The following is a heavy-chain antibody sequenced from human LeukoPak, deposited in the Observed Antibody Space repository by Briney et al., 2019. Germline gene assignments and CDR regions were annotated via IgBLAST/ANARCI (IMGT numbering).Heavy chain of an antibody. V-gene: IGHV4-38-2*01. CDR3: ARASEYSSSPPDY. J-gene: IGHJ4*02. D-gene: IGHD6-6*01. Sequence: KASETLSLTCAVSGYSVSSGYFWGWIRQPPGKGLEWIGSIYHSGSTYYNPSLKSRVTISVDTSKNQFSLKLSSVTAADTAVYYCARASEYSSSPPDYWGQGTLVTVSS. CDR2: IYHSGST. CDR1: GYSVSSGYF.